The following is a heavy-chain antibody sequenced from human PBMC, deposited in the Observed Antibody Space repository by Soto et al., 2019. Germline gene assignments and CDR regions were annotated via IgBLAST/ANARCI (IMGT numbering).Heavy chain of an antibody. CDR2: IYYSGST. CDR3: ARERRGAAAVKRRYYYYGMDV. CDR1: GGSISSGGYY. V-gene: IGHV4-31*03. J-gene: IGHJ6*02. Sequence: QVQLQESGPGLVKPSQTLSLTCTVSGGSISSGGYYWSWIRQHPGKGLEWIGYIYYSGSTYYNPSLKSRVTRSVDTSKNQFSLKLSSVTAADTAVYYCARERRGAAAVKRRYYYYGMDVWGQGTTVTVSS. D-gene: IGHD6-13*01.